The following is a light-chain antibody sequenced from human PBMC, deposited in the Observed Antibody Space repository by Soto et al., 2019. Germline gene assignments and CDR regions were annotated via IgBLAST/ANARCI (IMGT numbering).Light chain of an antibody. CDR3: QQYDNWPLT. CDR2: GAF. V-gene: IGKV3-15*01. Sequence: EIVMTQSPATLSVSPGERATLSCRASQSIDINLAWYQQKPGQPPRLLIYGAFARATGIPTRFSGSGSGTEFSLTITSLQSEDFAVYYCQQYDNWPLTFAQGTKLEI. J-gene: IGKJ2*01. CDR1: QSIDIN.